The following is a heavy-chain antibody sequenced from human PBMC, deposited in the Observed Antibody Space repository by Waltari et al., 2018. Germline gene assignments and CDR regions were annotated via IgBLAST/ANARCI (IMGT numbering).Heavy chain of an antibody. D-gene: IGHD3-9*01. CDR3: ARGRRYDILTGYYNYAFDI. V-gene: IGHV4-4*02. Sequence: QVQLQESGPGLVKPSGTLSLTCAVSGGSISSSNWWSRVRRPPGKGLEWIGEIYHSGSTNYNPSLKSRVTISVDKSKNQFSLKLSSVTAADTAVYYCARGRRYDILTGYYNYAFDIWGQGTMVTVSS. CDR1: GGSISSSNW. J-gene: IGHJ3*02. CDR2: IYHSGST.